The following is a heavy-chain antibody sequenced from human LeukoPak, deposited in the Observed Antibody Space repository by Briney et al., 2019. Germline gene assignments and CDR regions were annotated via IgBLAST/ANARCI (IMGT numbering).Heavy chain of an antibody. CDR1: GFTFSSYW. Sequence: GGSLRLSCAASGFTFSSYWMHWVRQAPAKGLVWVSRIKSDGSKTSYADSVKGRFTISRDNAKNTLYLQMNSLRAEDTAVYYCAREGRILTGLDAFDIWGQGTMVTVSS. CDR3: AREGRILTGLDAFDI. V-gene: IGHV3-74*01. J-gene: IGHJ3*02. D-gene: IGHD3-9*01. CDR2: IKSDGSKT.